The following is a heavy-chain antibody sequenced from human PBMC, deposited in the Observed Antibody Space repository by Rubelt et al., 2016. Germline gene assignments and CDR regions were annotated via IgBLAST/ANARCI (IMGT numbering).Heavy chain of an antibody. V-gene: IGHV4-38-2*02. CDR3: ARGDPDRGSRTVTLDY. Sequence: QVQLQESGPGLVKPSETLSLTCTVSGYSISSGYYWGWIRQPPGKGLEWIGSIYHSGSTYYNPSLKSRVTMSVDTSKNQFSLRLRSVTAADTVVYYCARGDPDRGSRTVTLDYWGQGTLVTVSS. D-gene: IGHD4-17*01. J-gene: IGHJ4*02. CDR2: IYHSGST. CDR1: GYSISSGYY.